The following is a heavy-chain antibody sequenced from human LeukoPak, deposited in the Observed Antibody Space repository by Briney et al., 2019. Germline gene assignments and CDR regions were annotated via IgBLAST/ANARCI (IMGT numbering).Heavy chain of an antibody. CDR1: GDSINNYY. J-gene: IGHJ4*02. CDR3: ARQERGELTFDY. CDR2: THYTGNT. V-gene: IGHV4-59*08. D-gene: IGHD1-26*01. Sequence: SETLSLTCSVSGDSINNYYWNWIRQPPGKELEWIGYTHYTGNTKSNPPLKSRVTISVDTSKNQFSLKLSSVTAADTAVYYCARQERGELTFDYWGQGTLVTVSS.